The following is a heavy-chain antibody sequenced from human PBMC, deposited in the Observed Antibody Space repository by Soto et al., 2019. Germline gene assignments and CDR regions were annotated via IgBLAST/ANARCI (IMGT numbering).Heavy chain of an antibody. CDR2: INHSGST. V-gene: IGHV4-34*01. J-gene: IGHJ4*02. Sequence: SETLSLTCAVYGGSFSGYYWSWIRQPPGKGLEWIGEINHSGSTNYNPSLKSRVTISVDTSKNQFSLKLSSVTAADTAVYYCARVRITIFGVVIGFFDYWGQGTLVTVSS. D-gene: IGHD3-3*01. CDR1: GGSFSGYY. CDR3: ARVRITIFGVVIGFFDY.